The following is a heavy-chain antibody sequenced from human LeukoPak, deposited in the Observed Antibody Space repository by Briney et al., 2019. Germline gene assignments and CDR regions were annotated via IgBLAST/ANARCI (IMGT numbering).Heavy chain of an antibody. CDR3: ARHESYYYDSSGDFDY. D-gene: IGHD3-22*01. J-gene: IGHJ4*02. CDR2: IYYSGST. Sequence: PSETLSLTCTVSGGSISSTNYYWGWIRQPPGKGLEWIGSIYYSGSTYYNPPLKSRVTISVDTSKNQFSLKLSSVTAADTAVYYCARHESYYYDSSGDFDYWGQGTLVTVSS. CDR1: GGSISSTNYY. V-gene: IGHV4-39*01.